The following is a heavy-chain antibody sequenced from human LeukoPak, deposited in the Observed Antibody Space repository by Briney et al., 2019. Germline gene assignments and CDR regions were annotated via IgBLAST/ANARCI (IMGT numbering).Heavy chain of an antibody. J-gene: IGHJ3*02. D-gene: IGHD2-2*01. V-gene: IGHV4-34*01. CDR2: KTESGST. CDR3: ARDARLLEAFDI. CDR1: GGSFGGYY. Sequence: KPSETLSLTCGVSGGSFGGYYWSWIRQSPGKGLEWIGEKTESGSTNYNPSLKSRVTVSVDASKKQFSLNLRSVTAADTAVYYCARDARLLEAFDIWGQGTMVTVSS.